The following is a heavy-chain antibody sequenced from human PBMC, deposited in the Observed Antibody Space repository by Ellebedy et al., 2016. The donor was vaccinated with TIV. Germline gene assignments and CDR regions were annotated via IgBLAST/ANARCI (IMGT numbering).Heavy chain of an antibody. D-gene: IGHD3-10*01. Sequence: SETLSLTCSVSAGSVSSVTNHWSWIRQPPGKGLEWIGYLYYSGSTDYSPSLQSRVTISVDTSKNQFSLKLRSVTAADTAVYYCARGGGSGRHRGLLDYWGQGTLVTVSS. J-gene: IGHJ4*02. CDR3: ARGGGSGRHRGLLDY. CDR2: LYYSGST. CDR1: AGSVSSVTNH. V-gene: IGHV4-61*01.